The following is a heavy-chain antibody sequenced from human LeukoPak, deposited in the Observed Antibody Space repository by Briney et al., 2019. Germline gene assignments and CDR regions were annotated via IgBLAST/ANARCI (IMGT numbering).Heavy chain of an antibody. Sequence: PGGSLRLSCAASGFTFSSYAMSWVRQAPGKGLEWVSGISGRGGSTYYADSVKGRFTISKDNSKNTLYLQMNSLRAEDTAVYYCAKADDFWSGPWNAFDIWGQGTMVTVPS. CDR3: AKADDFWSGPWNAFDI. V-gene: IGHV3-23*01. CDR1: GFTFSSYA. D-gene: IGHD3-3*01. CDR2: ISGRGGST. J-gene: IGHJ3*02.